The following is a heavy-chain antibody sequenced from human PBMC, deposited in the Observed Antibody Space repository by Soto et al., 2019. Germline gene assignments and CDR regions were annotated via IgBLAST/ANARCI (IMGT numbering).Heavy chain of an antibody. J-gene: IGHJ4*02. CDR2: INSDGSST. CDR3: ASDVDRTGLADY. CDR1: GFTFSSYW. V-gene: IGHV3-74*01. Sequence: EVQLVESGGGLVQPGGSLRLSCAASGFTFSSYWMHWVRQAPGKGLVWVSRINSDGSSTSYADSVKGRFTISRDNAKNTLYLHMNSLRAEDTAVYYCASDVDRTGLADYWGQGTLVTVSS. D-gene: IGHD5-12*01.